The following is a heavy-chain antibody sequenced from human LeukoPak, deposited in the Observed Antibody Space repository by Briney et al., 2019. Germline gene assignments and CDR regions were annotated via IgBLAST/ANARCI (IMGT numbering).Heavy chain of an antibody. J-gene: IGHJ4*02. V-gene: IGHV1-2*02. CDR2: INPNSGGT. D-gene: IGHD2-15*01. CDR1: GYTFSGYY. Sequence: ASVKLSCKASGYTFSGYYMYWVRQAPGQGLEWMGWINPNSGGTNYAQKFQGRVTMTRDTSISTAYMELSRLRSDDTAVYYCARDRGYCSGGSCRLAVAGRHFDYWGQGTLVTVSS. CDR3: ARDRGYCSGGSCRLAVAGRHFDY.